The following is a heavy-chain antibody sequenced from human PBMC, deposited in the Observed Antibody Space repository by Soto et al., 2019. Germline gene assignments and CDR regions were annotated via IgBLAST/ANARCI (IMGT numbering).Heavy chain of an antibody. V-gene: IGHV3-30-3*01. Sequence: GGSLRLSCAASGFTFSSYAMHWVRQAPGKGLEWVAVISYDGSNKYYADSVKGRFTISRDNSKNTLYLQMNSLRAEDTAVYYCAREDFSSSWRHVDYWGQGTLVTVSS. CDR2: ISYDGSNK. CDR3: AREDFSSSWRHVDY. J-gene: IGHJ4*02. CDR1: GFTFSSYA. D-gene: IGHD6-13*01.